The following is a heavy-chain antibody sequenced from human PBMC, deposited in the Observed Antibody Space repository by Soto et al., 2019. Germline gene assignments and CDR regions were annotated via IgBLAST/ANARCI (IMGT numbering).Heavy chain of an antibody. CDR2: ISTSGGSV. Sequence: GGSLRLSCAASGFTFSSYGMHWVRQAPGKGLEWVSGISTSGGSVYHADSVKGRFSITRDNSENTLYLQMNSLRVEDTAVYYCAKGAKYASGSYYGDGFDMWGQGTMVTVSS. CDR1: GFTFSSYG. D-gene: IGHD3-10*01. CDR3: AKGAKYASGSYYGDGFDM. J-gene: IGHJ3*02. V-gene: IGHV3-23*01.